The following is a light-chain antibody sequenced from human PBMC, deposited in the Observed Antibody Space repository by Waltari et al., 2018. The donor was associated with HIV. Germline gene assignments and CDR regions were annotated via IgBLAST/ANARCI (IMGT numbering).Light chain of an antibody. CDR3: TSFPSTTAWV. CDR2: DVT. V-gene: IGLV2-14*01. J-gene: IGLJ3*02. CDR1: SSDIGGYDY. Sequence: QAALTQPASVSGSLGQSITFSCTGTSSDIGGYDYVSWYQHHPGEAPKIIIYDVTNRPSGISDRFSGSTSGDTASLTISGLQAEDEADYYCTSFPSTTAWVFGGGTKLTVL.